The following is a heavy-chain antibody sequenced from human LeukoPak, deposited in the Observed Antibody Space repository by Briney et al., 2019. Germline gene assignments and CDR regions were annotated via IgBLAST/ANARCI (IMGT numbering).Heavy chain of an antibody. CDR3: AKGHGDASGYYYFDS. CDR2: IRGNAGTT. V-gene: IGHV3-23*01. J-gene: IGHJ4*02. Sequence: GGSLRLPCAASGFTFSDYWMHWVRQAPGKGLEWVSAIRGNAGTTYYADSVKGRFTIFRDNFKNMLYLQMNSLRVEDTAVYYCAKGHGDASGYYYFDSWGQGTLVTVSS. CDR1: GFTFSDYW. D-gene: IGHD3-22*01.